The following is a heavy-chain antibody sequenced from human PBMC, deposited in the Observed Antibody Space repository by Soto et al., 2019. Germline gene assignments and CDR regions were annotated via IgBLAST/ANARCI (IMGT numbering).Heavy chain of an antibody. D-gene: IGHD3-9*01. CDR3: ARGTDPLRYFDWLPPDY. J-gene: IGHJ4*02. CDR2: MNPNSGNT. Sequence: ASLKVSCKASGYTFTSYDINWVRQATGQGLEWMGWMNPNSGNTGYAQKFQGRVTMTRNTSISTAYMELSSLRSEDTAVYYCARGTDPLRYFDWLPPDYWGQGTLVTVSS. CDR1: GYTFTSYD. V-gene: IGHV1-8*01.